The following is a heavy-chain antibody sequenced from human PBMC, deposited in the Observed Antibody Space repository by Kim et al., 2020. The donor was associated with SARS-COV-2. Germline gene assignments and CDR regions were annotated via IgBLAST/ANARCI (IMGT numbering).Heavy chain of an antibody. CDR3: ARHAPYSNSDYFDC. Sequence: SETLSLTCPVSGGSITGSAYYWVWIRQPPGKELEWIGSIYYSGSTYYNPSLKSRVTMSVDTSKNQFSLNLTSVTAADTAVYYCARHAPYSNSDYFDCWGQGTLVTVSS. CDR1: GGSITGSAYY. V-gene: IGHV4-39*01. CDR2: IYYSGST. D-gene: IGHD6-6*01. J-gene: IGHJ4*02.